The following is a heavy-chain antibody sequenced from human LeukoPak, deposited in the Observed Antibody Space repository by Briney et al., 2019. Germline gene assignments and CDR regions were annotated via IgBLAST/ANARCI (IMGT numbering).Heavy chain of an antibody. CDR3: ARERVYYDSSGYYTGASPAFDI. V-gene: IGHV3-74*01. Sequence: PGGSLRLSCAASGFTFSSYWMHWVRQAPGKGLVWVSSINSGGSSTTYADSVKGRFTISRDNAKNSLYLQMNSLRAEDTAVYYCARERVYYDSSGYYTGASPAFDIWGQGTMVTVSS. J-gene: IGHJ3*02. CDR1: GFTFSSYW. D-gene: IGHD3-22*01. CDR2: INSGGSST.